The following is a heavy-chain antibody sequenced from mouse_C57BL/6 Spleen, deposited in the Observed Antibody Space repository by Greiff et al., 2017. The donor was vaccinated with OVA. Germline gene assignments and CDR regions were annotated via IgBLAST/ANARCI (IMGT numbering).Heavy chain of an antibody. CDR3: ARGNYGNWAY. J-gene: IGHJ3*01. CDR2: IYPGSGST. CDR1: GYTFTSYW. Sequence: QVHVKQPGAELVKPGASVKMSCKASGYTFTSYWITWVKQRPGQGLEWIGDIYPGSGSTNYNEKFKSKATLTVDTSSSTAYMQLSSLTSEDSAVYYCARGNYGNWAYWGQGTLVTVSA. D-gene: IGHD2-1*01. V-gene: IGHV1-55*01.